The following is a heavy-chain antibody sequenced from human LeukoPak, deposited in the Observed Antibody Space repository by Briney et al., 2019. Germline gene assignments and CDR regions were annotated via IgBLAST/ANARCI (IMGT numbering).Heavy chain of an antibody. CDR1: AFTFDDYA. CDR2: INWNGYST. V-gene: IGHV3-20*04. D-gene: IGHD3-3*01. J-gene: IGHJ3*02. CDR3: ATVSHFLEWKDAFHI. Sequence: GGSLRLSCTASAFTFDDYAMSWVRQAPGKGLEWVSGINWNGYSTVYSDSVKGRFTISRANAKHSLYLQMNSLRSEDTALYYCATVSHFLEWKDAFHIWGQGTVVTVSS.